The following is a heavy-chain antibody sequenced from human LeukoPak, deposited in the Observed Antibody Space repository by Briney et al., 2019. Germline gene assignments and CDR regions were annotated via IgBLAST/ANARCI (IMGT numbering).Heavy chain of an antibody. CDR2: ISYDGSNK. CDR1: GFTFSSYG. J-gene: IGHJ3*02. D-gene: IGHD1-26*01. Sequence: PGGSLRLSCAASGFTFSSYGMHWVRQAPGKGLEWVAVISYDGSNKYYADSVKGRFTISRDNSKNTLYLQMNSLRAEDTAVYYCAKVRGRGWELLPGAFDIWGQGTMVTVSS. V-gene: IGHV3-30*18. CDR3: AKVRGRGWELLPGAFDI.